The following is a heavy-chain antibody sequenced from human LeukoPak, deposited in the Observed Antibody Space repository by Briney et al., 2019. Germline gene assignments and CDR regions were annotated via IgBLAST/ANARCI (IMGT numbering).Heavy chain of an antibody. CDR2: ISSSGRTI. V-gene: IGHV3-48*03. D-gene: IGHD6-19*01. J-gene: IGHJ4*02. CDR1: GFTFRSYE. CDR3: ARRVGSGWYYFDY. Sequence: GGPLRLSCAASGFTFRSYEMNWVRQAPGKGLEWVSYISSSGRTIYYADSVKGRFTISRDNAKNSLYLQMNSLRAEDTGVYYCARRVGSGWYYFDYWGQGTLVTVSS.